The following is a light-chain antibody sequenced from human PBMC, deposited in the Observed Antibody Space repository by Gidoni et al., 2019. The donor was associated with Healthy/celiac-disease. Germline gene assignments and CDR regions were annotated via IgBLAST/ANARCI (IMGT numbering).Light chain of an antibody. CDR1: SSNIRAGYD. CDR2: GTT. Sequence: QSVLTQQPSVSGATGQRVTISCTGSSSNIRAGYDVHWYQQLPGTAPKLLIYGTTNRPSGVPDRFSGSKSGTSASLAITGLQAEDEADYYCQSYDSSVVFGGGTKLTVL. J-gene: IGLJ2*01. CDR3: QSYDSSVV. V-gene: IGLV1-40*01.